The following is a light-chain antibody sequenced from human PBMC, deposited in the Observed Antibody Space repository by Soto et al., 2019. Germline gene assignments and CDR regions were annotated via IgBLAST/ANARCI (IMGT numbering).Light chain of an antibody. CDR1: SSDVGTYKY. J-gene: IGLJ2*01. Sequence: QSVLTQPASVSGSPGQSITISCTGTSSDVGTYKYVSWYQQLPGKAPKLMIYEVSNRPSGVSNRFSGSKSGNTASLTISELQAEDEADSYCSSYTSSSTPVFGGGTKLTVL. V-gene: IGLV2-14*01. CDR2: EVS. CDR3: SSYTSSSTPV.